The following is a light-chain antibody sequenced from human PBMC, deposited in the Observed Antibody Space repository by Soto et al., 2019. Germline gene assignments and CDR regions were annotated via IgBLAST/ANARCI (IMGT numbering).Light chain of an antibody. J-gene: IGKJ5*01. CDR3: QQLYRYPIT. V-gene: IGKV1-39*01. CDR1: QSISSY. Sequence: IQVTQSPSSLSASVGDRVTITCRASQSISSYLNWYQQKPGKAPKVLIYAASSLQSGVPSRFSGSGSGTDFTLTISSLQPEDFATYYCQQLYRYPITFGQGTRLEIK. CDR2: AAS.